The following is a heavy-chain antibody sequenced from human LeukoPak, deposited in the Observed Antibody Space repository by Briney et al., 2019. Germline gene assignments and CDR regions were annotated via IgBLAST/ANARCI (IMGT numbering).Heavy chain of an antibody. V-gene: IGHV4-59*08. J-gene: IGHJ2*01. CDR2: IYYSGST. CDR3: ARIIHYYGSGVWYFDL. D-gene: IGHD3-10*01. Sequence: SETLSLTCTVSGGSISYYYWTWIRQPPGKGLECIGYIYYSGSTNYNPSLKSQVTISVDTSRNQFSLKLNSVTAADTAVYYCARIIHYYGSGVWYFDLWGRGTLVTVSS. CDR1: GGSISYYY.